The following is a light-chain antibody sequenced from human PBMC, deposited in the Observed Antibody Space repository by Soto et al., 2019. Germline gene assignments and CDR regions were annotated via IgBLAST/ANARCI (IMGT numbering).Light chain of an antibody. CDR2: AAS. Sequence: DIQMTQSPSSLSASVGDRVTITCRASQSISSYLTWYQQKPGKAPKLLIYAASSLQSGVPSRFSGSGSGTDFTLTISSLQPEDFATYYCQQSYSTLPGTFGQGTKVEIK. CDR3: QQSYSTLPGT. CDR1: QSISSY. J-gene: IGKJ1*01. V-gene: IGKV1-39*01.